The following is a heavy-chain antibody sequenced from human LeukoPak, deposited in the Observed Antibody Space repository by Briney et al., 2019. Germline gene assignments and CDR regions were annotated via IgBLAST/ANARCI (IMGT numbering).Heavy chain of an antibody. CDR2: INPSGGST. J-gene: IGHJ3*02. CDR1: GYTFTSYY. D-gene: IGHD1-26*01. CDR3: ARDLTYSGSTDRDDAFDI. V-gene: IGHV1-46*01. Sequence: ASVKVSCKASGYTFTSYYMHWVRQAPGQGLEWMGIINPSGGSTSYAQKFQGRVTMTRDTSTSTVYMELSSLRSEDTAVYYCARDLTYSGSTDRDDAFDIWGQGTMVTVSS.